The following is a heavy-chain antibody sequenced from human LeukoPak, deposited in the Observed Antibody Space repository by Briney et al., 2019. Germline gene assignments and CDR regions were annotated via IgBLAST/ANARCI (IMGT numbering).Heavy chain of an antibody. CDR2: ISGSGGST. V-gene: IGHV3-23*01. CDR1: GFTFSSYA. D-gene: IGHD5-18*01. J-gene: IGHJ4*02. Sequence: GGSLRLSCAASGFTFSSYAMSWIRQAPGKGLEWVSAISGSGGSTYYADSVKGRFTISRHNSKNTLHLQMNSLRAEDTAVYYCAKGLQVQLWFSPYDYWGQGTLVTVSP. CDR3: AKGLQVQLWFSPYDY.